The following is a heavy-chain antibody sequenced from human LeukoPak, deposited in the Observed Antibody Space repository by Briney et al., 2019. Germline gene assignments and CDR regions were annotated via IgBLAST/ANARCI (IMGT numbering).Heavy chain of an antibody. CDR2: IKSKTDGGTT. D-gene: IGHD2-2*03. V-gene: IGHV3-15*01. J-gene: IGHJ5*02. Sequence: GGSLRLSCAASGFPFSDAWMSWVRQAPGKGLEWVGRIKSKTDGGTTDYAAPVKGRFTISRDDSKNTLYLQMNSLKTEDTAVYFCTTALDIVVVPAAVGENWFDPWGKETLVTVSS. CDR3: TTALDIVVVPAAVGENWFDP. CDR1: GFPFSDAW.